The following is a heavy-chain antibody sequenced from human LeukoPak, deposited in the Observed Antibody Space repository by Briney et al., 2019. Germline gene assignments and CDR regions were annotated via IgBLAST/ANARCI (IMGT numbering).Heavy chain of an antibody. J-gene: IGHJ6*04. Sequence: GGSLRLSCAASGFTFSSYSMNWVRQAPGKGLEWVSYISSSGSTIYYADSVKGRFTISRNNAKNSLYLQMNSLRAEDTAVYYCAELGITMIGGVWGKGTTVTISS. CDR2: ISSSGSTI. D-gene: IGHD3-10*02. CDR1: GFTFSSYS. V-gene: IGHV3-48*04. CDR3: AELGITMIGGV.